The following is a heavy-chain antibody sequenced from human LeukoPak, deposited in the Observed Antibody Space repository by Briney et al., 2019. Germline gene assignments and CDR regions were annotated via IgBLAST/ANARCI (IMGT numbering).Heavy chain of an antibody. CDR1: GGSSSSSRYY. J-gene: IGHJ5*02. CDR3: ARHPYQLLWLSWFDP. V-gene: IGHV4-39*01. CDR2: TYYSGST. Sequence: PSDTLSLTCTVSGGSSSSSRYYWGWIRQPPGKVLEWIGSTYYSGSTYYNQSLKSRVTISVDTSKNQFSLKLSSVTATDTAVYYCARHPYQLLWLSWFDPWGQGTLVTVSS. D-gene: IGHD2-2*01.